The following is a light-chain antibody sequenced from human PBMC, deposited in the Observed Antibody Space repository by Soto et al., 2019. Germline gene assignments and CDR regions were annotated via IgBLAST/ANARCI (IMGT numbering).Light chain of an antibody. CDR2: DVS. CDR3: CSYSSDTTLYV. J-gene: IGLJ1*01. Sequence: QSVLTQPASVSGSPGQSITISCSGTNSDVGDYNLVSWYQQRPGEAPKLVIFDVSNRPSGVSDRFSGSKSGNTASLTLSGLQAEDEGDSFCCSYSSDTTLYVFGSGTKLTVL. V-gene: IGLV2-14*01. CDR1: NSDVGDYNL.